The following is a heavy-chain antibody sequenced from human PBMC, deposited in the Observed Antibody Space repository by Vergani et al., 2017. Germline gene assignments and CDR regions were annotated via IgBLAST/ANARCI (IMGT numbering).Heavy chain of an antibody. D-gene: IGHD3-10*01. CDR3: ASGITMVRGGDYYGMDV. J-gene: IGHJ6*02. CDR2: INPNSGGT. CDR1: GYTFTGYY. Sequence: QVQLVQSGAEVKKPGASVKVSCKASGYTFTGYYMHWVRQAPGQGLEWMGWINPNSGGTNYAQKFQGRVTMTRDTSISTAYMELSRLRSDDTAVYYCASGITMVRGGDYYGMDVWGQGTTVTVSS. V-gene: IGHV1-2*02.